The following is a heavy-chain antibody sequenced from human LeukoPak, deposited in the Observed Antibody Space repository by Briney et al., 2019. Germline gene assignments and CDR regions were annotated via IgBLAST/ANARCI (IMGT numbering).Heavy chain of an antibody. J-gene: IGHJ4*02. CDR3: ARGWRD. Sequence: KPSETLPLTCAVYGGSFSGYYWSWIRQPPGKGLEWIGEINHSGSTNYNPSLKSRVTISVDTSKNQFSLKLSSVTAADTAVYYCARGWRDWGQGTLVTVSS. CDR1: GGSFSGYY. D-gene: IGHD1-1*01. V-gene: IGHV4-34*01. CDR2: INHSGST.